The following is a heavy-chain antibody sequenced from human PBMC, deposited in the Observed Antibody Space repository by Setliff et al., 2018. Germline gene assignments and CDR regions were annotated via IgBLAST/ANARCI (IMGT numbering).Heavy chain of an antibody. CDR2: ISANSGGT. CDR1: GYTFTSYG. Sequence: VASVKVSCKASGYTFTSYGISWVRQAPGQGLEWMGWISANSGGTNYAQKFQGRVTMTRDTSISTAYMELSRLRSDDTAVYYCARVPRNSRDYYYGMDVWGQGTTVTVSS. D-gene: IGHD6-13*01. J-gene: IGHJ6*02. CDR3: ARVPRNSRDYYYGMDV. V-gene: IGHV1-2*02.